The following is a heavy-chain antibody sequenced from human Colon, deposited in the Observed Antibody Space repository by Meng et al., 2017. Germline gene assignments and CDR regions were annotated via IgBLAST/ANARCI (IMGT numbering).Heavy chain of an antibody. CDR2: IYTSGST. J-gene: IGHJ4*02. CDR3: ARAGYDSSGYEFDY. V-gene: IGHV4-4*07. CDR1: GGSISSYY. Sequence: GSLRLSCTVSGGSISSYYWSWIRQPAGKGLEWIGRIYTSGSTNYNPSLKSRVTMSVDTFKNQFSLKLSSVTAADTAVYYCARAGYDSSGYEFDYWGQGTLVTVSS. D-gene: IGHD3-22*01.